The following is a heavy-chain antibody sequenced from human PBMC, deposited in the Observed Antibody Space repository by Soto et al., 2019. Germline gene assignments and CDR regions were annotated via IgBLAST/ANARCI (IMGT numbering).Heavy chain of an antibody. D-gene: IGHD3-9*01. CDR2: MNPNSGNT. Sequence: ASVKVSCKASGYTFTSYDINWVRQATGQGLEWMGWMNPNSGNTGYAQKFQGRVTMTRNTSISTAYMELSSLRSEDTAVYYCARVSRYDILNGYLSSTYYYYMDVWGKGTTVTVSS. J-gene: IGHJ6*03. CDR1: GYTFTSYD. CDR3: ARVSRYDILNGYLSSTYYYYMDV. V-gene: IGHV1-8*01.